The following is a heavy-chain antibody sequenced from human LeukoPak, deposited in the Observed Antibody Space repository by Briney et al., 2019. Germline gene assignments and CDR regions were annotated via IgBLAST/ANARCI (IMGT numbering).Heavy chain of an antibody. J-gene: IGHJ4*02. CDR1: GGSISSSSYY. CDR3: ARHATVTSFTFAH. Sequence: SETLSLTCSVSGGSISSSSYYWGWIRQPPGKGLEWIGSIYYSGNTYYNPSLKSRVTISVDTSKNQFSLELNSVTAADTAVYYCARHATVTSFTFAHWGQGTLVTVSS. D-gene: IGHD4-17*01. V-gene: IGHV4-39*01. CDR2: IYYSGNT.